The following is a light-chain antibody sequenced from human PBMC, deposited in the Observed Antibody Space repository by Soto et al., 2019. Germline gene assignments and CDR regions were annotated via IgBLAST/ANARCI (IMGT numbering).Light chain of an antibody. CDR1: QGISSY. V-gene: IGKV1-8*01. J-gene: IGKJ1*01. Sequence: AIRMTQSPSSFSASTGDRVTITCRASQGISSYLAWYQQKPGKAPKLLIYAASTLQSGVPSRFSGSGSGTAFTLTISCLQSEDFATYYCQQYYSYPPWTCGQGTKVEIK. CDR3: QQYYSYPPWT. CDR2: AAS.